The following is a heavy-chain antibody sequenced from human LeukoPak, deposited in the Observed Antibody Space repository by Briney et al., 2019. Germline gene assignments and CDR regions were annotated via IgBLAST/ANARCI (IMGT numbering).Heavy chain of an antibody. CDR1: GDSVSSNSVT. V-gene: IGHV6-1*01. Sequence: SQTLSLTCAISGDSVSSNSVTWNWIRQSPSGGLEWLGRTYYRSTWYNDYAVSVRGRITVNPDTSKNQFSLHLNSVTPEDTAVYYCARRLTQYDCFDPWGQGILVTVSS. CDR3: ARRLTQYDCFDP. CDR2: TYYRSTWYN. J-gene: IGHJ5*02. D-gene: IGHD2-2*01.